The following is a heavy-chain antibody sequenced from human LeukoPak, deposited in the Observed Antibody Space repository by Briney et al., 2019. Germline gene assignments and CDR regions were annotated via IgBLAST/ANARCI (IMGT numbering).Heavy chain of an antibody. V-gene: IGHV1-2*02. Sequence: ASVKVSCMASGYTFTGYYMHWVRQAPGQGLEWMGWINPNSGGTNYAQKFQGRVTMTRDTSISTAYMELSRLRSDDTAVYYCARDLWYSSSSSPLDYWGQGTLVTVSS. CDR1: GYTFTGYY. CDR2: INPNSGGT. D-gene: IGHD6-6*01. CDR3: ARDLWYSSSSSPLDY. J-gene: IGHJ4*02.